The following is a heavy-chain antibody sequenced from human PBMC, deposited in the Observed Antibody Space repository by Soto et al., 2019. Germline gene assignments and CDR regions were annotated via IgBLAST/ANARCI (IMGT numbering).Heavy chain of an antibody. Sequence: SETLSLTCTVSGGSVSSGSYYWSWIRQPPGKGLEWIGYIYYSGSTNYNPSLKSRVTISVDTSKNQFSLKLSSVTAADTAVYYCARDRRYFDWPDETYYYYGMDVWGQGTTVTVSS. D-gene: IGHD3-9*01. V-gene: IGHV4-61*01. CDR3: ARDRRYFDWPDETYYYYGMDV. CDR2: IYYSGST. J-gene: IGHJ6*02. CDR1: GGSVSSGSYY.